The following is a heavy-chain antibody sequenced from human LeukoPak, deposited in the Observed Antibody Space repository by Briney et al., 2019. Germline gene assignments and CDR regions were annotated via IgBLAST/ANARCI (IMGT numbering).Heavy chain of an antibody. CDR2: ISYDGSNK. CDR3: ASSRTSDYYDSSGPCGY. CDR1: GFTFSCYA. D-gene: IGHD3-22*01. V-gene: IGHV3-30-3*01. J-gene: IGHJ4*02. Sequence: GGSLRLSCAASGFTFSCYAMHWVRQAPGKGLEWVAVISYDGSNKYYADSVKGRFTISRDNSKNTLYLQMNSLRAEDTAVYYCASSRTSDYYDSSGPCGYWGQGTLVTVSS.